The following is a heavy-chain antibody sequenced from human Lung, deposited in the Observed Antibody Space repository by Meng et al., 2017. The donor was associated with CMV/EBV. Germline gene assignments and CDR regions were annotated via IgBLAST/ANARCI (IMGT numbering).Heavy chain of an antibody. CDR3: ARAAFLRNYFDY. V-gene: IGHV3-11*04. CDR1: GFMFSDYY. Sequence: GGSXRLXXAASGFMFSDYYITWIRQAPGKGLEWVSYISGGGGTIYYADSVKGRFIISRDNARNSLYLQMNSLRAEDTAVYYCARAAFLRNYFDYWGQGTLVTVSS. D-gene: IGHD6-25*01. J-gene: IGHJ4*02. CDR2: ISGGGGTI.